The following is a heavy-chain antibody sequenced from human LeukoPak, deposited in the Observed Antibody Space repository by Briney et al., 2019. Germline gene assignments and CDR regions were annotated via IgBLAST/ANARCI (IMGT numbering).Heavy chain of an antibody. CDR1: GFTFSDYY. Sequence: GGSLRLSCAASGFTFSDYYMSWIRQAPGQGLEWVSYISSSSSYTNYADSVKGRFTISRDNAKNSLYLQMNSLRAEDTAVYYCARADGYNGEFDYWGQGTLVTVSS. V-gene: IGHV3-11*06. CDR2: ISSSSSYT. D-gene: IGHD5-24*01. J-gene: IGHJ4*02. CDR3: ARADGYNGEFDY.